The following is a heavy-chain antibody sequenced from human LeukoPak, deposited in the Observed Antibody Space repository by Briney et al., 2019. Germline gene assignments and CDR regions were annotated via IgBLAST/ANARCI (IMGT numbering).Heavy chain of an antibody. CDR3: TRWNYGSGSQNYGMDV. J-gene: IGHJ6*02. D-gene: IGHD3-10*01. CDR1: GGSISSDNYY. CDR2: IYYTGGT. Sequence: SETLSLTCTVSGGSISSDNYYWTWVRQHPGKVLEWIGYIYYTGGTYYNPSLESRVTVSLDMSRNQFSLKLSSVTAADTAVYYCTRWNYGSGSQNYGMDVWGQGTTVTVSS. V-gene: IGHV4-31*03.